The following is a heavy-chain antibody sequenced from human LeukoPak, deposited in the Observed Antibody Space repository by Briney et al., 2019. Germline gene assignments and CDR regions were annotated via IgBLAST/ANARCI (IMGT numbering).Heavy chain of an antibody. J-gene: IGHJ5*02. D-gene: IGHD1-14*01. CDR3: TGTTNWFDP. CDR1: GFTFSGSA. Sequence: GGSLKLSCAASGFTFSGSAMHWVRQASGKGLEWVGRIRSKANSYATAYAASVKGRFTISRDDSKNTAYLQMNSLKTEDTAVYYCTGTTNWFDPWGQGTLVTVSS. V-gene: IGHV3-73*01. CDR2: IRSKANSYAT.